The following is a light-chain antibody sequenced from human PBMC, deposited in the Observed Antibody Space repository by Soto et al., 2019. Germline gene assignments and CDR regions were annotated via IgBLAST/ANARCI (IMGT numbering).Light chain of an antibody. CDR2: DAS. CDR1: QSISSW. J-gene: IGKJ4*01. Sequence: DIQITQSPSTRSASVGDRVTITCRASQSISSWLAWYQQKPGQAPKLLIYDASSLESGVPSRFSGSGSGTEFTLTISSLQPDDFATYYCQQYNSYSLTFGGGTKVDIK. CDR3: QQYNSYSLT. V-gene: IGKV1-5*01.